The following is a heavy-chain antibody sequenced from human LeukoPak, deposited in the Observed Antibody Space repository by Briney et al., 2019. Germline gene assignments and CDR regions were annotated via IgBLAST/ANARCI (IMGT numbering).Heavy chain of an antibody. Sequence: GGSLRLSCAASGFTFSGYAMSWVRQAPGKGLEWVSAFSGSGSSTYYADSVKGRFTISRDNSKNTLYLQMNSLRAEDTALYYCAKDGSSSWSPSFFDYWGQGTLVTVSP. CDR2: FSGSGSST. V-gene: IGHV3-23*01. CDR1: GFTFSGYA. D-gene: IGHD6-13*01. CDR3: AKDGSSSWSPSFFDY. J-gene: IGHJ4*02.